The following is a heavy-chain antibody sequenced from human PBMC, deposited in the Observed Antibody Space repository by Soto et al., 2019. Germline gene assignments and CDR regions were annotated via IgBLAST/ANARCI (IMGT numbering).Heavy chain of an antibody. D-gene: IGHD1-20*01. CDR3: ARLNWNDLGAAFDI. V-gene: IGHV4-59*11. J-gene: IGHJ3*02. CDR2: IYHTGST. CDR1: GGSISSHY. Sequence: PSETLSHTCTVSGGSISSHYWSWIRQSPGRGLEWIGYIYHTGSTNYNPSLKSRLITSIDTSKNQFSLKLTSMTAADTAVYYCARLNWNDLGAAFDIWGQGTKV.